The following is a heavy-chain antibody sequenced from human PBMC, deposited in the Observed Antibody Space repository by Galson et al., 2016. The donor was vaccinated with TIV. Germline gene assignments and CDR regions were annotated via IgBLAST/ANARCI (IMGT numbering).Heavy chain of an antibody. CDR3: ARDQDSVAYFDY. V-gene: IGHV4-31*03. J-gene: IGHJ4*02. Sequence: TLSLTCTVSGGSISSNGIFWSWIRQHPGKGLEWIGYIYHSGSTHYNPSLKSRVAMSVDTSTNQFSLTLTSVTAADTAVYYCARDQDSVAYFDYWGQGTLVTVSS. CDR2: IYHSGST. CDR1: GGSISSNGIF. D-gene: IGHD4-11*01.